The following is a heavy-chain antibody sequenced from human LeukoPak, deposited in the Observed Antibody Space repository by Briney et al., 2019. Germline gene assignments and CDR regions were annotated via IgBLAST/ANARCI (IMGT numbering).Heavy chain of an antibody. V-gene: IGHV3-33*06. CDR1: GFTFSSYA. CDR3: AKDRSAMGLYYFDY. D-gene: IGHD5-18*01. J-gene: IGHJ4*02. CDR2: IWYDGSNK. Sequence: PGGSLRLSCAASGFTFSSYAFSWVREAPGKGLEWVAVIWYDGSNKFYADSVKGRFTISRDNSKNTLDLQLNSLRAEDTAVYYCAKDRSAMGLYYFDYWGQGTLVTVSS.